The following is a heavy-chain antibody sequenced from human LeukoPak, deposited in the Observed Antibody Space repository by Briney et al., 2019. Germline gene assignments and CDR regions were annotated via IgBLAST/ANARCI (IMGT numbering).Heavy chain of an antibody. Sequence: EASVKVSCKASGDTFHSYGISWVRQAPGQGLEWMGWISAYYGNTNYAQKLQGRVTMTTDTSTSTAYMDLRSLRSDDTAVYYRARPASGYDAFDIWGQGTMVTVSS. V-gene: IGHV1-18*01. CDR3: ARPASGYDAFDI. J-gene: IGHJ3*02. CDR1: GDTFHSYG. CDR2: ISAYYGNT. D-gene: IGHD3-22*01.